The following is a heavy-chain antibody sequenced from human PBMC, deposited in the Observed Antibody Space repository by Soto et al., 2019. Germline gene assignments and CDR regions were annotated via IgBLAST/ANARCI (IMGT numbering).Heavy chain of an antibody. CDR1: GFTLSRKG. CDR2: ISYDGSNK. J-gene: IGHJ6*02. D-gene: IGHD6-19*01. Sequence: PVGSLRLSGAASGFTLSRKGMHWVRQAPGKGLEWVAVISYDGSNKYYGDSVKGRFTISRDNSKNTVSLQMNSLRAEDTAVYYCAKDALTVAGPQRGSLDVWGQGTTVTVSS. CDR3: AKDALTVAGPQRGSLDV. V-gene: IGHV3-30*18.